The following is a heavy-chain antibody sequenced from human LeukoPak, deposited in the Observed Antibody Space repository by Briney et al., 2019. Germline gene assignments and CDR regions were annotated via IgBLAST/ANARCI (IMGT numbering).Heavy chain of an antibody. CDR1: GGSFSGYY. Sequence: SETLSLTCAVYGGSFSGYYWSWIRQPPGKGLEWIGEINHSGSTNYNPSLKSRVTISVDTSKNQFSLKLSSVTAADTAVYYCARIAAAGPPWFDPWGQGTLVTVSS. V-gene: IGHV4-34*01. D-gene: IGHD6-13*01. J-gene: IGHJ5*02. CDR3: ARIAAAGPPWFDP. CDR2: INHSGST.